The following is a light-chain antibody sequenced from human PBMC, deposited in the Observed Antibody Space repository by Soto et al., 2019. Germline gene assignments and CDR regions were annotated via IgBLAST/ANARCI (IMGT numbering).Light chain of an antibody. CDR1: QGISRW. J-gene: IGKJ4*01. CDR3: QQADSLPLT. Sequence: DMQITQSPSSVSASVGDRVTITCRASQGISRWLAWYQQKPGKAPKLLIYGASSVQSGVPSRFSGSGSGTAFTLTISSLQPEDFATYYCQQADSLPLTFGGGTKVDIK. V-gene: IGKV1-12*01. CDR2: GAS.